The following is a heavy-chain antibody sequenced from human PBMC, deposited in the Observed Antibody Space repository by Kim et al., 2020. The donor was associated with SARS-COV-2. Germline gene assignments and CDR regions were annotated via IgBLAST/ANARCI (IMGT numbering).Heavy chain of an antibody. Sequence: DSVKGRFTISRDNSKNTLYLQMNSLRAEDTAVYYCAKDEVTMVRGDWFDPWGQGTLVTVSS. J-gene: IGHJ5*02. CDR3: AKDEVTMVRGDWFDP. V-gene: IGHV3-23*01. D-gene: IGHD3-10*01.